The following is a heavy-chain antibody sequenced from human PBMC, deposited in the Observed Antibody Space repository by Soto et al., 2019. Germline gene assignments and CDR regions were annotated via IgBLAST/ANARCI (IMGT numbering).Heavy chain of an antibody. Sequence: LRLSCVASGFIFSDYYMTWIRQAPGKGLEWVSYISTIASTIYYADSVKGRFTISRDNAKNSLYLQMNSLSPEDTAVYYCARENTRLHYGLDVWGQGTTVTVSS. CDR2: ISTIASTI. CDR1: GFIFSDYY. D-gene: IGHD6-25*01. J-gene: IGHJ6*02. V-gene: IGHV3-11*01. CDR3: ARENTRLHYGLDV.